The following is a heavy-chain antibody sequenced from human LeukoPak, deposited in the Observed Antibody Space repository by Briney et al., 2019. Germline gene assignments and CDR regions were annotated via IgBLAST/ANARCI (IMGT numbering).Heavy chain of an antibody. CDR3: ARQGYYYYMDV. CDR1: GFSVRNNY. CDR2: IYQSGST. Sequence: GSLRLSCVVFGFSVRNNYVSWVRQPPGKGLEWIGDIYQSGSTHYNPSLNSRVTLSVDKSNNQLSLNLRSVTAADTAVYYCARQGYYYYMDVWGKGTTVTISS. V-gene: IGHV4-4*02. J-gene: IGHJ6*03.